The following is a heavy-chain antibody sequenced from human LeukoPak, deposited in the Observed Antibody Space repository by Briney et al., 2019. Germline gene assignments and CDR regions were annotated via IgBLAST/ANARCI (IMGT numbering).Heavy chain of an antibody. CDR2: FSGSGGST. CDR3: ARSGLSRFGF. CDR1: GFTFSNYN. D-gene: IGHD2/OR15-2a*01. Sequence: GGSLRLSCADSGFTFSNYNMNWVRQAPGKGLEWVSAFSGSGGSTYYANSVKGRFTISRDNSKNTLYLQMNSLRAEDTAVYYCARSGLSRFGFWGQGTLVTVSS. J-gene: IGHJ4*02. V-gene: IGHV3-23*01.